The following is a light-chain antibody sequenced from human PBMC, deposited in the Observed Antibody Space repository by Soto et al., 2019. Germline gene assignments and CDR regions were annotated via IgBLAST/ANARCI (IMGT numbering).Light chain of an antibody. CDR3: NSFRVSHLDV. V-gene: IGLV2-14*01. CDR2: EVT. CDR1: STDVGGYNA. Sequence: QSALSQPASVSGSPGQTITICCTGTSTDVGGYNAVSWYQHHPGKAPKLIIYEVTHRPSGVSDRFSASRSGNTASLTISGLQAEDEADYYCNSFRVSHLDVDGNGTKVTVL. J-gene: IGLJ1*01.